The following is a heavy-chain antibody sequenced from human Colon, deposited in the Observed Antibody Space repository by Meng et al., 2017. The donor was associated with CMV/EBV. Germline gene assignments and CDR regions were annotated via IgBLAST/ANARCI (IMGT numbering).Heavy chain of an antibody. J-gene: IGHJ6*02. CDR1: GFTFSDYY. V-gene: IGHV3-11*04. Sequence: GGSLKISCATSGFTFSDYYMSWIRQAPGKGLEWVAYINSGGGTIYAESVKGRFTISRDNAKTSLYLQMNSLRAEDTAVYYCAREARYSGDSGTSSAMDVWGQGTTVTVSS. CDR3: AREARYSGDSGTSSAMDV. D-gene: IGHD2-2*01. CDR2: INSGGGTI.